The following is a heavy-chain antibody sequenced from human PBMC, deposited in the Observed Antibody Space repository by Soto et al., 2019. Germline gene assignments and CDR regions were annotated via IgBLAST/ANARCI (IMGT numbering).Heavy chain of an antibody. J-gene: IGHJ4*02. V-gene: IGHV3-23*01. CDR2: LSGSGGTT. Sequence: GGSVELSCTVSGVTFSNYAMNWLRKAPGKGREWVSSLSGSGGTTYYADSVKGRFIISRDNSKNTLYLLMNSLRAEDTALYYCAKQRADYGSGADTFYFDSWGQGALVTVSS. D-gene: IGHD3-10*01. CDR3: AKQRADYGSGADTFYFDS. CDR1: GVTFSNYA.